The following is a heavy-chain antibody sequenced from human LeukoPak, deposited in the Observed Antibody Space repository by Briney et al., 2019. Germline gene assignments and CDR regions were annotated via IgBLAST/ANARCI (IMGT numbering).Heavy chain of an antibody. CDR1: GGTFSSYA. CDR2: IIPIFGTA. V-gene: IGHV1-69*13. CDR3: ARTGGVPDYWFDP. Sequence: SVKVSCKASGGTFSSYAISWVRQAPGQGLEWMGGIIPIFGTANYAQKFQGRVTITADESTSTAYMELSSLRSEDTTVYYCARTGGVPDYWFDPWGQGTLVTVPS. J-gene: IGHJ5*02. D-gene: IGHD2-2*01.